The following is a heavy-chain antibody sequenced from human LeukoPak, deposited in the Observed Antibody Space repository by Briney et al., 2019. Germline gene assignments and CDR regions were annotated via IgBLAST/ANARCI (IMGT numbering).Heavy chain of an antibody. J-gene: IGHJ4*02. V-gene: IGHV1-8*01. Sequence: ASVKVSCTTSGYTFTNYDINWVRQATGQGLEWMGWMSPNNGITGYAQKFQGRVTMTRDTSINTAYMELSSLRSEDTAVYYCASNPPRTGDFNYWGQGALVTVSS. D-gene: IGHD7-27*01. CDR1: GYTFTNYD. CDR2: MSPNNGIT. CDR3: ASNPPRTGDFNY.